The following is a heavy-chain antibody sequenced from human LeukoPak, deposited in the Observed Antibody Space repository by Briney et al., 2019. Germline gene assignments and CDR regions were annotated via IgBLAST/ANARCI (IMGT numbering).Heavy chain of an antibody. Sequence: GASVKVSCKASGYTFTSYDINWVRQATGQGLEWMGWMNPNSGHTGYAQTFQGRVTMTRNTSISTAYMELSSLRSEDTAVYYCARVKRGYYFNAGNYYTGYWGQGTLVTVSS. D-gene: IGHD3-10*01. CDR1: GYTFTSYD. J-gene: IGHJ4*02. CDR2: MNPNSGHT. CDR3: ARVKRGYYFNAGNYYTGY. V-gene: IGHV1-8*01.